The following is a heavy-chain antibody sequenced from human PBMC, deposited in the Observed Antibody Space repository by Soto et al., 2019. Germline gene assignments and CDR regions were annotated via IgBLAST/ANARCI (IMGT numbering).Heavy chain of an antibody. D-gene: IGHD4-17*01. CDR3: ARSALYLRYNWFDP. J-gene: IGHJ5*02. Sequence: GGSLRLSCAASGFTFSSYSMNWVRQAPGKGLEWVSYISSSSSTIYYADSVKGRFTISRDNAKNSLYLQMNSLRAEDTAVYYCARSALYLRYNWFDPWGQGTLVTVSS. CDR2: ISSSSSTI. CDR1: GFTFSSYS. V-gene: IGHV3-48*01.